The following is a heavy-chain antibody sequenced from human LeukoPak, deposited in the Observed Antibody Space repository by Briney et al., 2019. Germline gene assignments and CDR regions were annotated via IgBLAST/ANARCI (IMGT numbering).Heavy chain of an antibody. CDR3: ARVRFGESSDWSFDL. CDR2: IITIFDTA. Sequence: ASVKVSCKVSGGTFSSYTISWVRQAPGQGLEWMGGIITIFDTAGYAEKFQGRVTITADESTSTAYMELNSLRSEDTAVYYCARVRFGESSDWSFDLWGRGTLVTVSS. D-gene: IGHD3-10*01. V-gene: IGHV1-69*13. CDR1: GGTFSSYT. J-gene: IGHJ2*01.